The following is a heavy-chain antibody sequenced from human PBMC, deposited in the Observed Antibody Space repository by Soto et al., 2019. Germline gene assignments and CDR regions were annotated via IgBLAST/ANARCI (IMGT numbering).Heavy chain of an antibody. J-gene: IGHJ3*02. V-gene: IGHV1-69*01. Sequence: QVQLVQSGAEVKKPGSSVKVSCKASGGTFSSYAISWVRQAPGQGLERMGGIIPIFDTANYAQKFQGRVTCTADESTSTAYMELSSLRSEGTAVYYCARDRADIVVVVAAKGDAFDIWGQGTMVTVSS. D-gene: IGHD2-15*01. CDR2: IIPIFDTA. CDR3: ARDRADIVVVVAAKGDAFDI. CDR1: GGTFSSYA.